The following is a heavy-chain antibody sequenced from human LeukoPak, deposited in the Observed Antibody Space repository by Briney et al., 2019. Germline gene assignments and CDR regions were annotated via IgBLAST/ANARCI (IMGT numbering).Heavy chain of an antibody. CDR1: GGSISNTFYY. CDR2: INYSGST. D-gene: IGHD3-22*01. Sequence: NSSETLSLTCTVSGGSISNTFYYWGWIRQPPGKGLEWIGSINYSGSTYYNPSLKGRVTMSVDTSKNQFSLKLSSVTAADTAVYYCARELGYDSSGSNNWFDPWGQGTLVTVSS. V-gene: IGHV4-39*07. CDR3: ARELGYDSSGSNNWFDP. J-gene: IGHJ5*02.